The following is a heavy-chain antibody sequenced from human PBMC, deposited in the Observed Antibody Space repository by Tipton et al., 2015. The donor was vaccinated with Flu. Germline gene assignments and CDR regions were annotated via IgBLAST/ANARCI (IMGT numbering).Heavy chain of an antibody. CDR3: ARRSGIAIPEGYFQH. J-gene: IGHJ1*01. CDR1: GGSISSSSYY. D-gene: IGHD2-21*01. V-gene: IGHV4-39*07. CDR2: IYYSGSP. Sequence: TLSLTCTVSGGSISSSSYYWGRIRQPPGKGLEWIGSIYYSGSPNYNPSLKSRVTISADTSKNQFSLNLSSVTAADTAVYYCARRSGIAIPEGYFQHWGQGTLVTVSS.